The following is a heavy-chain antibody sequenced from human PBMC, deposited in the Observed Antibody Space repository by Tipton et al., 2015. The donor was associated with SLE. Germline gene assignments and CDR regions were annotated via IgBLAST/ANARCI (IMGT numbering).Heavy chain of an antibody. CDR3: AKDRHGDWGSMDY. Sequence: GSLRLSCAASGFTFDDYTMHWVRQAPGKGLEWVSLISWDGGSTYYADSVKGRFTISRDNSKNSLYLQMNSLRTEDTALYYCAKDRHGDWGSMDYWGQGTLVTVSS. CDR1: GFTFDDYT. J-gene: IGHJ4*02. V-gene: IGHV3-43*01. CDR2: ISWDGGST. D-gene: IGHD7-27*01.